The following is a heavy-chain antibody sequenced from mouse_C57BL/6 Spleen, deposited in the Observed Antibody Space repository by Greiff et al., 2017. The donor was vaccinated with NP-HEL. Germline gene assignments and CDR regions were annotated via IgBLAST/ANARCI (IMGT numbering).Heavy chain of an antibody. CDR2: INPSNGGT. J-gene: IGHJ1*03. CDR1: GYTFTSYW. CDR3: ARYSNYAGYFDV. Sequence: QVQLQQSGTELVKPGASVKLSCKASGYTFTSYWMHWVKQRPGQGLEWIGNINPSNGGTNYNEKFKSKATLTVDKSSSTAYMQLSSLTSEDSAVYYCARYSNYAGYFDVWGTGTTVTVSS. V-gene: IGHV1-53*01. D-gene: IGHD2-5*01.